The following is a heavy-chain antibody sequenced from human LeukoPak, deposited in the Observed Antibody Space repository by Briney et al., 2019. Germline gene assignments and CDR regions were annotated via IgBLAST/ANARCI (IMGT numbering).Heavy chain of an antibody. V-gene: IGHV3-30*02. CDR2: IRYDGSSK. Sequence: PGGSLRLSCAASGFTFSNYGMHWVRQAPGKGLEWVAFIRYDGSSKYHADSVKGRFTISRDNSKNTLYLQMNSLRAEELAAYYCAKGGYYDSSDYTYFDSWGQGTLVTVSS. J-gene: IGHJ4*02. CDR3: AKGGYYDSSDYTYFDS. D-gene: IGHD3-22*01. CDR1: GFTFSNYG.